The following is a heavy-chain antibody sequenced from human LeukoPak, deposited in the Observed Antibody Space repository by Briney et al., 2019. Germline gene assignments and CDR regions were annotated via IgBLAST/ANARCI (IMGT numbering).Heavy chain of an antibody. Sequence: GGSLRLSCAASGFTFSSYWMSWVRQAPGKGLEWVANIKQDGSEKYYVDSVKGRFTISRDNAKNSLYLQMNSLRAEDTAVYYCARDYEVGMYYFDCWGQGTLVTVSS. CDR2: IKQDGSEK. CDR3: ARDYEVGMYYFDC. V-gene: IGHV3-7*01. J-gene: IGHJ4*02. CDR1: GFTFSSYW. D-gene: IGHD3-16*01.